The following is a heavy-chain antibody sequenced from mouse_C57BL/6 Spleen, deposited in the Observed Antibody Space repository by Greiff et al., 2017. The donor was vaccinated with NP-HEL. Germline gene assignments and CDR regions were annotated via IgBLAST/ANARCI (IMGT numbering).Heavy chain of an antibody. CDR3: ARNEGFYAMDY. CDR2: IDPSDSYT. Sequence: VQLQQSGAELVMPGASVKLSCKASGYTFTSYWMHWVKQRPGQGLEWIGEIDPSDSYTNYNQKFKGKSTLTVDKSSSTAYMQLSSLTSEDSAVYYCARNEGFYAMDYWGQGTSVTVSS. CDR1: GYTFTSYW. V-gene: IGHV1-69*01. J-gene: IGHJ4*01.